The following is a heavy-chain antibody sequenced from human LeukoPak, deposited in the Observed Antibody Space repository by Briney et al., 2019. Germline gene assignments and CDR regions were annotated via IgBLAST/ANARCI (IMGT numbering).Heavy chain of an antibody. CDR3: ARGYDWFDY. J-gene: IGHJ4*02. Sequence: SETLSLTCTVSGGSISSSSYYWGWIRQPPGKGLEWIGSIYYSGGTYYNPSLKSRVTISVDTSKNQFSLRLSSVTAADTAMYYCARGYDWFDYWGQGTLVTVSS. V-gene: IGHV4-39*07. D-gene: IGHD3-3*01. CDR2: IYYSGGT. CDR1: GGSISSSSYY.